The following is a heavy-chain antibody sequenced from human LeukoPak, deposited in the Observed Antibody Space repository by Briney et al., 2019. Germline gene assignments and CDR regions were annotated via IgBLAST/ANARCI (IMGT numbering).Heavy chain of an antibody. V-gene: IGHV6-1*01. CDR1: GDDVSTNKAT. CDR3: VRLVGKSWIVY. Sequence: SQTLSLTCAISGDDVSTNKATWNWIRQSPSRGLEWLGRTYYRSQWYNDYAVSVKSRKTITPDTSTNQCSLHLSSVTPDDTAVYYCVRLVGKSWIVYWGQGTLGTVSS. D-gene: IGHD1-26*01. CDR2: TYYRSQWYN. J-gene: IGHJ4*02.